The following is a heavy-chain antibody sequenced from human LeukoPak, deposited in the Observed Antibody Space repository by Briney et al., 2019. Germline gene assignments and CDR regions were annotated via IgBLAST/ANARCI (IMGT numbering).Heavy chain of an antibody. D-gene: IGHD2-15*01. CDR2: INPSGGST. Sequence: ASVKVSCKASGYTFTNYYMHWVRQAPGQGLEWMGIINPSGGSTSYAQKFQGRVTMTRDTPTGTVYMELSSLRSEDTAVYYCARDRAVAAAVDYWGQGTLVTVSS. CDR1: GYTFTNYY. V-gene: IGHV1-46*01. J-gene: IGHJ4*02. CDR3: ARDRAVAAAVDY.